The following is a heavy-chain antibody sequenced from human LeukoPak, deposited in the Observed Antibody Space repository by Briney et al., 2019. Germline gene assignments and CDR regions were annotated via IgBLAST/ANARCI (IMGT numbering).Heavy chain of an antibody. CDR1: GYTFTSYG. J-gene: IGHJ4*02. CDR3: ARDWLLRYSQGGFDS. CDR2: INPSSGDT. Sequence: ASVKVSCKASGYTFTSYGISWVRQAPGQGLEWMGWINPSSGDTNDVQKFQGRGTMTRDTSISTAYMALSRLTSADTAVYYCARDWLLRYSQGGFDSWGQGTLVTVSS. D-gene: IGHD3-9*01. V-gene: IGHV1-2*02.